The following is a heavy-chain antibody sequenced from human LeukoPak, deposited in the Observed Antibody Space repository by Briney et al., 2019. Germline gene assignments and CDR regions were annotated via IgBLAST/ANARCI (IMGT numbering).Heavy chain of an antibody. J-gene: IGHJ4*02. CDR2: INHSGST. Sequence: SETLSLTCAVYGGSFSGYYWSWIRQPPGKGLEWIGEINHSGSTNYNPSLKSRVTISVGTSKNQFSLKLSSVTAADTAVYYCARLGPKYYYGSGSLNPRRRAFDYWGQGTLVTVSS. CDR1: GGSFSGYY. V-gene: IGHV4-34*01. CDR3: ARLGPKYYYGSGSLNPRRRAFDY. D-gene: IGHD3-10*01.